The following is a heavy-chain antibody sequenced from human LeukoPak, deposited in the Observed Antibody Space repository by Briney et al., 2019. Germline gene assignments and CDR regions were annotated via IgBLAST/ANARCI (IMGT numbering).Heavy chain of an antibody. CDR3: ARANYIVVVPAAMGRADWFDP. Sequence: SETLSLTCAVYGGSFSGYYWSWIRQPPGKGLEWIGEINHSGSTNYNPSLKSRVTISVDTSKNQFSLKLSSVTAADTAVYYCARANYIVVVPAAMGRADWFDPWGQGTLVTVSS. D-gene: IGHD2-2*01. CDR1: GGSFSGYY. CDR2: INHSGST. J-gene: IGHJ5*02. V-gene: IGHV4-34*01.